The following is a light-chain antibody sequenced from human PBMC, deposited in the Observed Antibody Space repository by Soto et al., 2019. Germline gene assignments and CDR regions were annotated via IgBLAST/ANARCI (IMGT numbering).Light chain of an antibody. CDR3: QTWGTGPYAV. V-gene: IGLV4-69*01. Sequence: QSVLTQSPSASASLGASVKLTCTLSSGHSSYAIAWHQQQPEKGPRYLMKLNSDGSHSKGDGIPDRFSGSSSGAERYLTISSLQSEDEADYYCQTWGTGPYAVFGGGTKLTVL. J-gene: IGLJ7*01. CDR2: LNSDGSH. CDR1: SGHSSYA.